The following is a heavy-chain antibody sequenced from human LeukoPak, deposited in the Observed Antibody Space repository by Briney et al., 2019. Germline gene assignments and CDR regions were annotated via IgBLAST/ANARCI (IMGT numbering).Heavy chain of an antibody. J-gene: IGHJ3*02. CDR2: IRSKANTYAT. CDR3: TRHFSGKLKLERRQAGRAFDI. V-gene: IGHV3-73*01. Sequence: GGSLRLSCAGSGFTFSGSTMHWVRQASGKGLEWVGRIRSKANTYATAYAASVKGRFTISRDDSKNPAFLQMSSLTTEETAVNSCTRHFSGKLKLERRQAGRAFDIWGQGTMVTVSS. CDR1: GFTFSGST. D-gene: IGHD1-1*01.